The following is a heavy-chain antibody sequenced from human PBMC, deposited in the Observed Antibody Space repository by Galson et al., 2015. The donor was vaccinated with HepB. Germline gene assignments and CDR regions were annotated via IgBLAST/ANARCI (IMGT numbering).Heavy chain of an antibody. J-gene: IGHJ4*02. CDR3: ATPPRAYNWNYGFDN. D-gene: IGHD1-7*01. Sequence: SLRLSCAASGFTFRYFAMSWVRQAPGKGLEWVSSISGSAVSGSPVSTYYADSVKGRFTISRDNSKNTLYLELNSLRVEDTAVYYCATPPRAYNWNYGFDNWGQGTLVTVSS. CDR1: GFTFRYFA. V-gene: IGHV3-23*01. CDR2: ISGSAVSGSPVST.